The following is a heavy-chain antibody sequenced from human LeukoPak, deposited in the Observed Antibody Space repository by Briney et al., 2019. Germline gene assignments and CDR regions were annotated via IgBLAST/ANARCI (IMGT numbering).Heavy chain of an antibody. CDR2: IRGSGGTT. V-gene: IGHV3-23*01. J-gene: IGHJ4*02. CDR1: GITLSNYG. D-gene: IGHD3-22*01. CDR3: AKRGVVIRVILVGFHKEAYYFDS. Sequence: GGSLRLSCAVSGITLSNYGMSWARQLPGKGLEWVAGIRGSGGTTNYADSVRGRFTISRDNSKNTLYLQMSSLRAEDTAVYFCAKRGVVIRVILVGFHKEAYYFDSWGQGALVTVSS.